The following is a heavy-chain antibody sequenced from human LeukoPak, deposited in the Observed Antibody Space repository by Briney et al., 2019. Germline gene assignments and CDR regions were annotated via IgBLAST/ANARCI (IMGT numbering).Heavy chain of an antibody. CDR3: ARQYYDFWSGGAFDI. V-gene: IGHV4-39*01. CDR1: GGSISSYY. CDR2: IYYSGST. J-gene: IGHJ3*02. Sequence: KPSETLSLTCIVSGGSISSYYWGGFGQPPGKGLEWLGSIYYSGSTYYNPSLKSRVTISVDTSKNQFSLKLSSVTAADTAVYYCARQYYDFWSGGAFDIWGQGTMVTVSS. D-gene: IGHD3-3*01.